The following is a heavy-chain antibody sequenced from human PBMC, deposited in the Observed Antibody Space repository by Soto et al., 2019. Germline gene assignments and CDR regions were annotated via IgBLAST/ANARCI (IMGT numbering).Heavy chain of an antibody. CDR3: ARDSASGGPGRVWGYYYHYGMDV. V-gene: IGHV3-33*01. J-gene: IGHJ6*02. CDR1: GFTFSSYC. D-gene: IGHD3-16*01. Sequence: SRLRSWAAAGFTFSSYCMHGVRQARDKGREWGAGIWYHGSNQYYADSVKGRFTISRDNSKNTLYLQMNRLRAEDTAVYYCARDSASGGPGRVWGYYYHYGMDVWGQGPTVTVSS. CDR2: IWYHGSNQ.